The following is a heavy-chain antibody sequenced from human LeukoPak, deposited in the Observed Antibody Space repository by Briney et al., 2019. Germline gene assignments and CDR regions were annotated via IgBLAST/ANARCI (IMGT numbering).Heavy chain of an antibody. CDR2: ISSSSSTI. D-gene: IGHD3-10*01. J-gene: IGHJ6*04. V-gene: IGHV3-48*04. Sequence: HPGWSLRLSCAASGFAFSSYSMNWVRQAPGKGLEWVSYISSSSSTIYYADSVKGRFTISRDNAKNSLYLQMNSLRAEDTAVYYCARDMWFGDMDVWGKGTTVTVSS. CDR3: ARDMWFGDMDV. CDR1: GFAFSSYS.